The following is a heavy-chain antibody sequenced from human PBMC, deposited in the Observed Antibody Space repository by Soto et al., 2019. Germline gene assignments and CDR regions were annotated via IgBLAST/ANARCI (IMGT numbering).Heavy chain of an antibody. Sequence: ESGPTLVNPTQTLTLTCTFSGFSLSTSGVGVGWIRQPPGKALEWLALIYWDDDKRYSPSLKSRLTITKDTSKNQVVLTMTNMDPVDTATYYCAHLPSGFGVVTPYNWFDPWGQGTLVTVSS. J-gene: IGHJ5*02. CDR3: AHLPSGFGVVTPYNWFDP. D-gene: IGHD3-3*01. V-gene: IGHV2-5*02. CDR1: GFSLSTSGVG. CDR2: IYWDDDK.